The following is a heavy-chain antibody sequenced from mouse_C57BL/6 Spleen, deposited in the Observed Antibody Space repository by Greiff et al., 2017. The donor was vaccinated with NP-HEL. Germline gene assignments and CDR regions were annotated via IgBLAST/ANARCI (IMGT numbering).Heavy chain of an antibody. J-gene: IGHJ4*01. Sequence: VQLQQSGPELVKPGASVKISCKASGYAFSSSWMNWVKQRPGKGLEWIGRIYPGDGDTNYNGKFKGKATLTADKSSSTAYMQLSSLTSEDSAVYFCALGGYYAMDYWGQGTSVTVSS. CDR2: IYPGDGDT. CDR3: ALGGYYAMDY. V-gene: IGHV1-82*01. CDR1: GYAFSSSW.